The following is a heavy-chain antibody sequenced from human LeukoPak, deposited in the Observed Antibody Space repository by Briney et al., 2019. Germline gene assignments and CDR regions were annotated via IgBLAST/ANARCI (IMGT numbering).Heavy chain of an antibody. CDR1: GFTFSSYA. V-gene: IGHV3-23*01. Sequence: GGSLRLSCAASGFTFSSYAMSWVRQAPGKGLEWVSAISGSGGSTYYADSEKGRFTISRDNSKNTLYMQMNSLRAEDTAVYYCAKTSDDYDSSGYYFDYWGQGTLVTVSS. J-gene: IGHJ4*02. D-gene: IGHD3-22*01. CDR2: ISGSGGST. CDR3: AKTSDDYDSSGYYFDY.